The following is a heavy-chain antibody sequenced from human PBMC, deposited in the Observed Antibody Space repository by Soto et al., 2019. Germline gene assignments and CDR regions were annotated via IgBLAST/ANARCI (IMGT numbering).Heavy chain of an antibody. J-gene: IGHJ4*02. V-gene: IGHV3-33*01. CDR2: IWYDGSNK. CDR1: GFTFSSYG. CDR3: ARDSCSGGSSYGTRGFGY. Sequence: GGSLRLSCAASGFTFSSYGMHWVRQAPGKGLEWVAVIWYDGSNKYYADSVKGRFTISRDNSKNTLYLQMNSLRAEDTAVYYCARDSCSGGSSYGTRGFGYWGQGTLVTVSS. D-gene: IGHD2-15*01.